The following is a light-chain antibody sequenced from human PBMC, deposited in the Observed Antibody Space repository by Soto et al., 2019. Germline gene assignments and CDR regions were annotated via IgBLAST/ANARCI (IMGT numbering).Light chain of an antibody. V-gene: IGKV3-11*01. CDR1: QSVSGR. CDR3: QQRCNWPPVT. Sequence: EIVLTQSPATLSLSPGERATLSCRASQSVSGRLAWYQQKPGQAPRLLIYDASNRATGIPARFSGSGSGTDFTLTISSLEPEDFAVYYCQQRCNWPPVTFGGGTKVEIK. CDR2: DAS. J-gene: IGKJ4*01.